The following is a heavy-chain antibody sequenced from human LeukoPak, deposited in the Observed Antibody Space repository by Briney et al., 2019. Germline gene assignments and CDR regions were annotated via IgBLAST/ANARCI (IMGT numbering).Heavy chain of an antibody. J-gene: IGHJ4*02. Sequence: GGSLRLSCAASGFTFHDYVMHWVRQAPGKGLEWVSGISWNSGIIGYADSVKGRFTTSRDNAKNSLYLQMNSLRPEDTALYYCTKDSVAMVTTSDYWGQGTLVTVSS. D-gene: IGHD5-18*01. CDR2: ISWNSGII. CDR1: GFTFHDYV. CDR3: TKDSVAMVTTSDY. V-gene: IGHV3-9*01.